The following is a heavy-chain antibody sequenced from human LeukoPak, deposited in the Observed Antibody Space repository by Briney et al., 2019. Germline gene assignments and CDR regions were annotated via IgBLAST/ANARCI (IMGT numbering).Heavy chain of an antibody. Sequence: ASVKLSCKASGYTFTGYYMHWVRQAPGQGLEWMGWTNPNSGGTNYAQKFQGRVTMTRYTSISTAYMELRSRRSDDTAVYYCARGGSSSPGDLGYWGQGTLVTVSS. CDR1: GYTFTGYY. CDR2: TNPNSGGT. V-gene: IGHV1-2*02. CDR3: ARGGSSSPGDLGY. J-gene: IGHJ4*02. D-gene: IGHD6-6*01.